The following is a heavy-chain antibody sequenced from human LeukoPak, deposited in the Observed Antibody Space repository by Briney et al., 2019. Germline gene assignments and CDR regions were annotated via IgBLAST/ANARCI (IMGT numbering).Heavy chain of an antibody. D-gene: IGHD4-17*01. CDR2: IYWNDDK. Sequence: SGPTLVNPTQTLTLTCTFSGFSLGTSGVGVGWIRQPPGKALEWLALIYWNDDKRYSPSLKSRLTITKDTSKNQVVLTMTNMDPVDTATYYCAQTTTVTTIGPYFDYWGQGTLVTVSS. J-gene: IGHJ4*02. V-gene: IGHV2-5*01. CDR1: GFSLGTSGVG. CDR3: AQTTTVTTIGPYFDY.